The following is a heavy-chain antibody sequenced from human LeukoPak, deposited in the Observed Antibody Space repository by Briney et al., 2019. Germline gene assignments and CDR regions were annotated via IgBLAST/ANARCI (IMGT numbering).Heavy chain of an antibody. J-gene: IGHJ4*02. Sequence: GGSLRLSCSASGFTFSTYWMSWVRQAPGKGLEWVSAISGSGGSTYYADSVKGRFTISRDNSKSTLYLQMNSLRAEDTAIYYCAKDKELTKSSSWYYYDSWGQGTLVTVSS. V-gene: IGHV3-23*01. CDR3: AKDKELTKSSSWYYYDS. D-gene: IGHD6-13*01. CDR2: ISGSGGST. CDR1: GFTFSTYW.